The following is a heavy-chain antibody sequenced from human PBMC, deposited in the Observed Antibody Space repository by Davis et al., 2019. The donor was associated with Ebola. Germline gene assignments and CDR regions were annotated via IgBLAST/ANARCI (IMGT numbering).Heavy chain of an antibody. CDR1: GFMFSSYA. CDR3: ARPWGPYYYGMDV. Sequence: GESLKISCSVSGFMFSSYAMHWVRQAPGKGLQYVSGITNNGGSTYYADSVKGRFTISRDNSKNTLYLQMNSLRAEDTAVYYCARPWGPYYYGMDVWGKGTTVTVSS. V-gene: IGHV3-64*04. CDR2: ITNNGGST. J-gene: IGHJ6*04. D-gene: IGHD3-16*01.